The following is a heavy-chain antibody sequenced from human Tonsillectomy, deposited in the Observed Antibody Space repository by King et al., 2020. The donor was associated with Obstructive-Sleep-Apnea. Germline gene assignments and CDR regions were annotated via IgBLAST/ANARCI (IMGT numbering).Heavy chain of an antibody. CDR2: ISWNSGSI. Sequence: VQLVESGGGLVQPGRSLRLSCAASGFTFDDYAMHWVRHAPGKGLEWVSGISWNSGSIGDADSVKGRFTISRDNAKNSLYLQMNSLRAEDTALYYCAKEKEDYGDYIRGYYYNGMDVWGQGTTVTVSS. CDR3: AKEKEDYGDYIRGYYYNGMDV. D-gene: IGHD4-17*01. CDR1: GFTFDDYA. J-gene: IGHJ6*02. V-gene: IGHV3-9*01.